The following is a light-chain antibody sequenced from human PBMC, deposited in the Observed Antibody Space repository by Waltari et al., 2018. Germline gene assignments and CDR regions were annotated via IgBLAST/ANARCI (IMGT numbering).Light chain of an antibody. V-gene: IGLV2-14*01. CDR2: KTN. CDR1: SSDVGFYDF. Sequence: QSALTQPASVSGSPGQSITISCTGTSSDVGFYDFVSWFQQHPGKAPNVMMYKTNKRPSGLSDRFSGSKSANTASLTISGLQDEVEADYYCSSYTRRSYWVFGGGTQLTVL. J-gene: IGLJ3*02. CDR3: SSYTRRSYWV.